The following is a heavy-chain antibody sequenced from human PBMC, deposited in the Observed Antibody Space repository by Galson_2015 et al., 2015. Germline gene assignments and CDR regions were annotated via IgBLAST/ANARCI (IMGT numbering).Heavy chain of an antibody. D-gene: IGHD5-24*01. V-gene: IGHV3-30*18. Sequence: SLRLSCAASGFTFSSYGMHWVRQAPGKGLEWVAIISGDGNEGYYADSVKGRFTISRDNSKNTLYLQMNSLRAEDTAVYYCAKSPERWGGIDYWGQGTLVTVSS. CDR2: ISGDGNEG. J-gene: IGHJ4*02. CDR3: AKSPERWGGIDY. CDR1: GFTFSSYG.